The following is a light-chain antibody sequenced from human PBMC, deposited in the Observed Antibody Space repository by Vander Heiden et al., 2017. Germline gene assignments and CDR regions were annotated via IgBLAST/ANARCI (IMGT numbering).Light chain of an antibody. V-gene: IGKV1-5*03. CDR1: QSINTW. Sequence: DIQMTQSPSTLSASVGDRVTITCRASQSINTWLAWYQQKPGKAPKPLIYKASSLESGVPSRFIGSGSGTEFTLTISSLQPDDFATYYCQQYNFYGSFGQGTKVE. CDR2: KAS. J-gene: IGKJ1*01. CDR3: QQYNFYGS.